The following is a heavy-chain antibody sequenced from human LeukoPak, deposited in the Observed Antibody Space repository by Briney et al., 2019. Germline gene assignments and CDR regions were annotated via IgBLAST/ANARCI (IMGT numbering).Heavy chain of an antibody. CDR1: GFTFSSYW. J-gene: IGHJ6*02. D-gene: IGHD4-11*01. CDR3: AREYSNRIPGSFGYYYYGMDV. CDR2: INSDGSST. V-gene: IGHV3-74*01. Sequence: PGGSLRLSCAASGFTFSSYWMHWVRQAPGKGLAWVSRINSDGSSTSYADSVKGRFTISRDNAKNTLYLQMNSLRAEDTAVYYCAREYSNRIPGSFGYYYYGMDVWGQGTTVTVSS.